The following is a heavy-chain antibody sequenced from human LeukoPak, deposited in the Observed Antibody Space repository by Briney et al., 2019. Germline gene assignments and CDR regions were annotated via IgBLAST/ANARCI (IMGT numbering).Heavy chain of an antibody. Sequence: SVKVSCKASGGTFSSYAISWVRQAPGQGLEWMGGIIPIFGTANYAQKFQGRVTITADESTSTAYMELSSLRSEDTAVYYCARAPPDIAAAGTDFYYYGMDVWGQGTTVTVSS. CDR1: GGTFSSYA. D-gene: IGHD6-13*01. V-gene: IGHV1-69*13. J-gene: IGHJ6*02. CDR3: ARAPPDIAAAGTDFYYYGMDV. CDR2: IIPIFGTA.